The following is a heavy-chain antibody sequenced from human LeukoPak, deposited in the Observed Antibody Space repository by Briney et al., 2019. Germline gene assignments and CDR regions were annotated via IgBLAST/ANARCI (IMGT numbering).Heavy chain of an antibody. CDR3: AKDTAMDV. D-gene: IGHD5-18*01. Sequence: PGRSLRLSCAASGSTFSSYGMHWVRQAPGKGLEWVAVISYDGSNKYYADSVKGRFTISRDNSKNTLYLQMNSLRAEDTAVYYCAKDTAMDVWGQGTLVTVPS. V-gene: IGHV3-30*18. J-gene: IGHJ4*02. CDR2: ISYDGSNK. CDR1: GSTFSSYG.